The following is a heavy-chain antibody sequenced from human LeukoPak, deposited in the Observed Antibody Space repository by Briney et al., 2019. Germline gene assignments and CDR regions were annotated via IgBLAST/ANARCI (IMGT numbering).Heavy chain of an antibody. CDR1: GYTFTGYY. J-gene: IGHJ4*02. CDR3: ARVYSSGWPIDY. Sequence: GASVNVSCKSSGYTFTGYYMHWVRQAPGQGLEWMGWINPNSGGTNYAQKFQGRVTMTRDTSISTAHMGLSRLRSDDTAVYYCARVYSSGWPIDYWGQGTLVTVSS. V-gene: IGHV1-2*02. D-gene: IGHD6-19*01. CDR2: INPNSGGT.